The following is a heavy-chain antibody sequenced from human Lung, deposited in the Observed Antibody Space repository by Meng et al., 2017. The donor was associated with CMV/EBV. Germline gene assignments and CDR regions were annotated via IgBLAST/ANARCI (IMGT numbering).Heavy chain of an antibody. D-gene: IGHD1-20*01. CDR2: ISYDGANP. Sequence: FTLRNYVIGWVPLAPAKWLSWVALISYDGANPSYPDSLKGRFTISRDNSKNTLFLQMHSLRADDTAVYYCTQERNWNDGIIFDSWGQGTLVTVSS. CDR3: TQERNWNDGIIFDS. V-gene: IGHV3-30-3*02. CDR1: FTLRNYV. J-gene: IGHJ4*02.